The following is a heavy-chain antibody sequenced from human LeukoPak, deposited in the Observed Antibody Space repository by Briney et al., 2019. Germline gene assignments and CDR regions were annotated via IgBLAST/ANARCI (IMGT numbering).Heavy chain of an antibody. CDR2: ISASDTST. CDR1: GFTFSTFA. D-gene: IGHD5-12*01. CDR3: AKARATLYYFDC. V-gene: IGHV3-23*01. J-gene: IGHJ4*02. Sequence: GGSLRLSCAASGFTFSTFAMSWVRQAPGKGLEWVSAISASDTSTYYADSVKGRFTISRDNSKNTLYLQMNSLRAEDTAVYYCAKARATLYYFDCWGQGTLVTVSS.